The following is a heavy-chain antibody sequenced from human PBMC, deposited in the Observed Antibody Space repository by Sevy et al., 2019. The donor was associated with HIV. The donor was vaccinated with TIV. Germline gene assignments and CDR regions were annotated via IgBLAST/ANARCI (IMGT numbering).Heavy chain of an antibody. V-gene: IGHV3-11*06. CDR1: GFTFSDYY. Sequence: GGSLRLSCAASGFTFSDYYMTWIRQAPGKGLEWVSYISSGSTYINYAASVKGRFTISRDNAKNSLYLQMNSLRAEDTAVYYCAKDSRVYSSGHFDYWGQGTLVTVSS. CDR3: AKDSRVYSSGHFDY. J-gene: IGHJ4*02. D-gene: IGHD6-25*01. CDR2: ISSGSTYI.